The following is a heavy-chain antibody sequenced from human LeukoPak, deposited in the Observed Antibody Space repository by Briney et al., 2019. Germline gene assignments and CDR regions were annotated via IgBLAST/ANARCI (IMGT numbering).Heavy chain of an antibody. CDR3: AKRGQFWSGYHNWFDP. J-gene: IGHJ5*02. D-gene: IGHD3-3*02. CDR2: IYYSGST. CDR1: GGSISSGDYY. V-gene: IGHV4-30-4*08. Sequence: TQTLSLTCTVSGGSISSGDYYWSWIRQPPGKGLEWIGYIYYSGSTYYNPSLKSRVTISVDTSKNQFSLKLSSVTAADTAVYYCAKRGQFWSGYHNWFDPWGQGTLVTVSS.